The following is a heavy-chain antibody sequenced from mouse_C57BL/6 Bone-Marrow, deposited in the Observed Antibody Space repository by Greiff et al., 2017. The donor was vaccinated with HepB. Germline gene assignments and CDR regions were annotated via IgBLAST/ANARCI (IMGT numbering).Heavy chain of an antibody. D-gene: IGHD1-1*01. CDR2: INSDGGST. CDR3: AREFYYGSIPDY. CDR1: EYEFPSHD. Sequence: VQLKESGGGLVQPGESLKLSCESNEYEFPSHDMSWVRKTPEKRLELVAAINSDGGSTYYPDTMESRFIISRDNTKKTLYLEMSSLRSEGTALYYCAREFYYGSIPDYWGQGTTLTVAS. J-gene: IGHJ2*01. V-gene: IGHV5-2*01.